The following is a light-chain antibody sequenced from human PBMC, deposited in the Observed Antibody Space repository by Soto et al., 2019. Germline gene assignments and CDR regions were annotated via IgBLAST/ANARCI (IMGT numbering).Light chain of an antibody. CDR1: QSFAKY. J-gene: IGKJ1*01. Sequence: EIVLTQSPATLSLSPGDGATLSCRASQSFAKYLVWYQQKPGQSPRLLIYETSARASGVPARFSGSGSGTDFTLTISSLEPEDFASYYCQQRVSGPWTFGQGTRVEF. V-gene: IGKV3-11*01. CDR2: ETS. CDR3: QQRVSGPWT.